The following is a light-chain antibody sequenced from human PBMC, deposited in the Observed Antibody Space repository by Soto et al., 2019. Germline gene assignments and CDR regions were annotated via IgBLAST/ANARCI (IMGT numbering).Light chain of an antibody. CDR1: SGHTTYA. Sequence: QAVVTQSPSTSASLGASVKLTCTLSSGHTTYAIAWHQQRPKKGPRFLMKIHNDGTVTKGDGVPDRFSGSTSGAERHLTLSSLQSDDEADYCCQSWGTGLQVVFGAGTQLAVL. CDR2: IHNDGTV. CDR3: QSWGTGLQVV. J-gene: IGLJ2*01. V-gene: IGLV4-69*02.